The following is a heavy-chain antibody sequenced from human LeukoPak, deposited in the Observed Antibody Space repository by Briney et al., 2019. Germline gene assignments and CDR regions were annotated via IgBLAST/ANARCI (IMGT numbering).Heavy chain of an antibody. D-gene: IGHD6-6*01. CDR3: AKDSTRGSSWDFDY. V-gene: IGHV3-43D*03. CDR2: ISWDGGST. J-gene: IGHJ4*02. Sequence: GGSLRLSCAASGFTFDDYAMHWVRQAPGKGLEWVSLISWDGGSTYYADSVKGRFTISRDNSKNSLYLQMNSLRAEDTALYYCAKDSTRGSSWDFDYWGQGTLVTVSS. CDR1: GFTFDDYA.